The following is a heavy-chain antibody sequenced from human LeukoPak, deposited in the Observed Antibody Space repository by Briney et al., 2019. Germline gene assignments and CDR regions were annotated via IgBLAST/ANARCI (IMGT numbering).Heavy chain of an antibody. D-gene: IGHD3-10*01. J-gene: IGHJ4*02. Sequence: PGGSLRLSCAASGFTFSGSAMHWVRQASGKGLEWVGRIRSEPNSYATAYAASVKGRFTISRDDSKHTAYLQMDSLKTKDTAVYYCTGNYYGSGSYADFDYWGQGTLVTVSS. V-gene: IGHV3-73*01. CDR3: TGNYYGSGSYADFDY. CDR2: IRSEPNSYAT. CDR1: GFTFSGSA.